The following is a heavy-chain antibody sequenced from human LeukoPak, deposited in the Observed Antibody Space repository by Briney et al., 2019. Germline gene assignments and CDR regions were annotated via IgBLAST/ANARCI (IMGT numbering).Heavy chain of an antibody. CDR1: GFTSGSYS. J-gene: IGHJ4*02. D-gene: IGHD5-12*01. Sequence: PGGSLRLSCAASGFTSGSYSMSWVRQAPGKGLEWVSSISSSSSYIYYADSMKGRFTISRDNAKNSLYLQMNSLRVEDTAVYYCARGHSGYNEGPFDDWGQGTLVTVSS. CDR2: ISSSSSYI. CDR3: ARGHSGYNEGPFDD. V-gene: IGHV3-21*01.